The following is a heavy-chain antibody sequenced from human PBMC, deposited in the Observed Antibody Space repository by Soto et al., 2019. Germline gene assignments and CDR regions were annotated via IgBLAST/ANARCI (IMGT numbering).Heavy chain of an antibody. V-gene: IGHV4-34*01. CDR2: INHSGST. CDR1: GGSFIGYY. J-gene: IGHJ4*02. Sequence: SETLSLTCAVYGGSFIGYYWSWIRQPPGKGLEWIGEINHSGSTNYNPSLKSRVTISVDTSKNQFSLKLSSVTAADTAVYYCARAVTYSNSVPFDYWGQGTLVTVSS. CDR3: ARAVTYSNSVPFDY. D-gene: IGHD4-4*01.